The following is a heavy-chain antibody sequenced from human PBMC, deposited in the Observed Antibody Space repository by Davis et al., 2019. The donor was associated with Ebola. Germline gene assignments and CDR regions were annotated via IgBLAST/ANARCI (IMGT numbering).Heavy chain of an antibody. V-gene: IGHV1-24*01. Sequence: AASVKVSCKVSGFIFTEIAMFWVRQAPGKGLEWMGGFDPEDGEAIQAQKFKGRVTMTEDTSTDTAYLELSSLRSEDTAVYYCATPGSSYDATVDYGLVVWGQGTTVTVSS. D-gene: IGHD4/OR15-4a*01. CDR1: GFIFTEIA. J-gene: IGHJ6*02. CDR3: ATPGSSYDATVDYGLVV. CDR2: FDPEDGEA.